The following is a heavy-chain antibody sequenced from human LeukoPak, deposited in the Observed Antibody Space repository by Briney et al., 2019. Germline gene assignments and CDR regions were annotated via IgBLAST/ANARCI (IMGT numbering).Heavy chain of an antibody. V-gene: IGHV1-18*01. J-gene: IGHJ6*02. CDR2: ISAYNGNT. CDR3: ARSEDIVATIRYYYYGMDV. CDR1: GYTFTSYG. D-gene: IGHD5-12*01. Sequence: ASVKVSCKASGYTFTSYGISWLRQAPGQGRECMGWISAYNGNTNYAQKLQGRVTMTTDTSTSTAYMELRSLRSDDTAVYYCARSEDIVATIRYYYYGMDVWGQGTTVTVSS.